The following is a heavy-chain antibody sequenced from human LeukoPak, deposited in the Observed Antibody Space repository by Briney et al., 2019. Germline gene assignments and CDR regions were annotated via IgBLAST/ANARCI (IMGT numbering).Heavy chain of an antibody. CDR2: IYYSGST. V-gene: IGHV4-39*07. D-gene: IGHD6-19*01. CDR3: ARAGYSSGWWVY. CDR1: GGSISSSSYY. Sequence: SETLSLTCTVSGGSISSSSYYWGWIRQPPGKGLEWIGSIYYSGSTYYNPSLKSRVTISVDTSKNQFSLKLSSVTAADTAVYYCARAGYSSGWWVYWGQGTLVTVSS. J-gene: IGHJ4*02.